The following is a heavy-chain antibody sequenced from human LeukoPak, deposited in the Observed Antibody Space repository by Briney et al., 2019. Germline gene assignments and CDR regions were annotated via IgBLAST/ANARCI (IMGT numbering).Heavy chain of an antibody. CDR1: GLSLSTRGVG. V-gene: IGHV2-5*02. D-gene: IGHD1-26*01. CDR2: LYWDDDK. CDR3: TNRPFPLRPKHYHWCDP. J-gene: IGHJ5*02. Sequence: SGPTLVNPTQTLTLTCSFSGLSLSTRGVGVGWIRQPPGKALEWLALLYWDDDKRYSPSLESRLTITKDTSKNHVVLPITNMHPVDTPTYYCTNRPFPLRPKHYHWCDPWGQGTLVTVSS.